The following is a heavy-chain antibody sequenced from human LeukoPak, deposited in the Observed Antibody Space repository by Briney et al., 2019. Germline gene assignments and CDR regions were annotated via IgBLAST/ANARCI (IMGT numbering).Heavy chain of an antibody. J-gene: IGHJ2*01. D-gene: IGHD3-9*01. CDR3: AKGGDILTGYYLYWYFDL. CDR2: ISRSGSST. CDR1: GFTFSAYA. V-gene: IGHV3-23*01. Sequence: TGGSLRLSCAASGFTFSAYAMSWVRQAPGKGLEWVSAISRSGSSTDYADSVKGRFTISRDNSKNTLYLKMNSLRPEDTAVYYCAKGGDILTGYYLYWYFDLWGRGTLVTVSS.